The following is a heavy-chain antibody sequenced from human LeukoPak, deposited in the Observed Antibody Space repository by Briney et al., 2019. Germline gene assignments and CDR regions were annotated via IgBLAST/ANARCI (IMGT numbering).Heavy chain of an antibody. CDR1: GLTFSIYA. D-gene: IGHD3-22*01. CDR3: AKGSRKGYSDASGYVDY. CDR2: ISGSGGST. V-gene: IGHV3-23*01. Sequence: GGSLRLSCAASGLTFSIYAMSWVRQAPWKGLEWVSTISGSGGSTYYADSVKGRFTISRDNSKNALYLQMNSLRAEDTALYYCAKGSRKGYSDASGYVDYLGQGTLVTVSS. J-gene: IGHJ4*02.